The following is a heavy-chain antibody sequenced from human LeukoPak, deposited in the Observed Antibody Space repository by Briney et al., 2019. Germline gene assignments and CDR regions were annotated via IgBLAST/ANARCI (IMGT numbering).Heavy chain of an antibody. Sequence: ASVKVSCKASGYTFTGYYMHWVRQAPGQGLEWMGWINPNSGGTNYAQKFQGRVTMTRDTSISTAYMELSRLRSDDTAVYYCARDGDNWNDLWDYFDYWGQGTLVTVSS. CDR1: GYTFTGYY. CDR2: INPNSGGT. CDR3: ARDGDNWNDLWDYFDY. V-gene: IGHV1-2*02. J-gene: IGHJ4*02. D-gene: IGHD1-1*01.